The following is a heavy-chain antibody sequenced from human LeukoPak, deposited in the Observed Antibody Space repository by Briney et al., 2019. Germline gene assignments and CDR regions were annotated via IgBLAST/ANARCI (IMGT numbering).Heavy chain of an antibody. CDR1: GFTFSSYG. CDR3: MSGFSYGMDV. V-gene: IGHV3-30*03. D-gene: IGHD3-10*01. Sequence: GGSLRLSCAASGFTFSSYGMHWVRQAPGKGLEWVAVISYDGSNKYYADSVKGQFTISRDNSKNTLYLQMNSLRAEDTAVYYCMSGFSYGMDVWGKGTTVTVSS. CDR2: ISYDGSNK. J-gene: IGHJ6*04.